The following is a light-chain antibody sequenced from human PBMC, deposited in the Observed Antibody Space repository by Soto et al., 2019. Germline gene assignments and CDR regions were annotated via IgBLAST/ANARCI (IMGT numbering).Light chain of an antibody. CDR2: WAS. V-gene: IGKV4-1*01. Sequence: DIVMTQSPDSLAVSLGERATINCKSSQSVLYSSKNNNYLAWYQQKPGQPPKLLIYWASTRESGVPDRFSGSGSGTDLTLTISRLQAEDVAVYYCQQYYSTPYTFGQGTKLEIK. CDR1: QSVLYSSKNNNY. CDR3: QQYYSTPYT. J-gene: IGKJ2*01.